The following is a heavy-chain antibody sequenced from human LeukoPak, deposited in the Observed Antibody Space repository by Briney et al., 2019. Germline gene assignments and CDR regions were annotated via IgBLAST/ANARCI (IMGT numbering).Heavy chain of an antibody. CDR3: ARPSVEMATIPFDY. CDR1: VCSNSSYH. V-gene: IGHV4-59*01. CDR2: IYYSGST. D-gene: IGHD5-24*01. Sequence: PGTLSHTLPVSVCSNSSYHWSWIGQPPAKGLAWIGYIYYSGSTKYTPSLKSRVTISVDTSKNQISLKLSSVTAADTAVYYCARPSVEMATIPFDYWGQGTLVTVSS. J-gene: IGHJ4*02.